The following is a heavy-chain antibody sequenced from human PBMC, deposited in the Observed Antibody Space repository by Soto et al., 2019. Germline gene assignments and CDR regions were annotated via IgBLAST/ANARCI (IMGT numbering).Heavy chain of an antibody. Sequence: QVQLVESGGGVVQPGRSLRLSCAASGFTFSSYAMHWVRQAPGKGLEWVAVISYDGSNKYYADSVKGRFTISRDNSKNTLYLQMNSLRAEDTAVYYCARDNGAQKERATLDYWGQGTLVTVSS. D-gene: IGHD1-26*01. CDR2: ISYDGSNK. J-gene: IGHJ4*02. CDR3: ARDNGAQKERATLDY. V-gene: IGHV3-30-3*01. CDR1: GFTFSSYA.